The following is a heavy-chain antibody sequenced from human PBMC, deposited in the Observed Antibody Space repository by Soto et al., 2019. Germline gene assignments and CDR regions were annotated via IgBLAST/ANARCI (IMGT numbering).Heavy chain of an antibody. CDR2: IGTAGDT. D-gene: IGHD6-6*01. Sequence: PGGSLRLSCAASGFTFSSYDMHWVRQATGKGLEWVSAIGTAGDTYYPSSVKGRFTISRENAKNSLYLQMNSLRAGDTAVYYCARGGIAARSWGLRSNYYGMDVWGQGTTVTVSS. J-gene: IGHJ6*02. V-gene: IGHV3-13*01. CDR3: ARGGIAARSWGLRSNYYGMDV. CDR1: GFTFSSYD.